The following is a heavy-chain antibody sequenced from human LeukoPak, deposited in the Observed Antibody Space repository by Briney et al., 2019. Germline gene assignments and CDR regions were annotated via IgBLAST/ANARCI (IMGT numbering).Heavy chain of an antibody. CDR1: GGSFSGYY. Sequence: SETLSLTCAVYGGSFSGYYWSWIRQPPGKGLEWIGEINHSGSTKYNPSLKSRVTISVDTSKNQFSLKLSSVTAADTAVYYCASLGGYSSYDWDWFDPWGQGTLVTVSS. CDR3: ASLGGYSSYDWDWFDP. V-gene: IGHV4-34*01. D-gene: IGHD5-12*01. CDR2: INHSGST. J-gene: IGHJ5*02.